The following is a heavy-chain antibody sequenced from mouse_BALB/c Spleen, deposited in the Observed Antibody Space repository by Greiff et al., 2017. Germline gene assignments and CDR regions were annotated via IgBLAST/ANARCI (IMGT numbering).Heavy chain of an antibody. CDR1: GYTFTSYW. Sequence: QVQLQQSGPELVRPGASVKMSCKASGYTFTSYWMHWVKQRPGQGLEWIGMIDPSNSETRLNQKFKVKATLNVDKSSNTAYMHLSSLTSEDSAVYYCARHYYGSSYGYFDVWGAGTTVTVSS. CDR3: ARHYYGSSYGYFDV. V-gene: IGHV1S127*01. J-gene: IGHJ1*01. CDR2: IDPSNSET. D-gene: IGHD1-1*01.